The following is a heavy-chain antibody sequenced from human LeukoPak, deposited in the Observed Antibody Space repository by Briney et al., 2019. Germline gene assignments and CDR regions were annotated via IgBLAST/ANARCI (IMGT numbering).Heavy chain of an antibody. V-gene: IGHV4-39*01. CDR3: ARRGVVAAAGFDY. CDR2: IYYSGST. Sequence: SETLSLTCTVSGGSISSSSYYWGWIRQPPGKGLEWIGSIYYSGSTCYNPSLKGRVTISVDTSKNQFSLKLSSVTAADTAVYYCARRGVVAAAGFDYWGQGTLVTVSS. CDR1: GGSISSSSYY. J-gene: IGHJ4*02. D-gene: IGHD6-13*01.